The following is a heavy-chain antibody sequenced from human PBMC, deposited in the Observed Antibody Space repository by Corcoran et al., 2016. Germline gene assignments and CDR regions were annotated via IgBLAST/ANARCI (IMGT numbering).Heavy chain of an antibody. CDR2: IVVGSGNT. D-gene: IGHD2-2*02. J-gene: IGHJ6*02. Sequence: QMQLVQSGPEVKKPGTSVKVSCKASGFTFTSSAVQWVQQARGQRLEWIGWIVVGSGNTNYAQKFQERVTITRDRSTSTAYMELSSLRSEDTAVYYCATQSYCSSTSCYTSDYYYYGMDVWGQGTTVTVSS. CDR1: GFTFTSSA. CDR3: ATQSYCSSTSCYTSDYYYYGMDV. V-gene: IGHV1-58*01.